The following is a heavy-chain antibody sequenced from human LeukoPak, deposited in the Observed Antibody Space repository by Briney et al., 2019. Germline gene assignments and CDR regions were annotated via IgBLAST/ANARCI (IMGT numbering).Heavy chain of an antibody. CDR3: ARGVGGYDA. CDR2: INHSGST. Sequence: PSETLSLTCAVYGGSFSGYYWSWIRQPPGKGLEWIGEINHSGSTNYNPSLKSRVTISVDTSKNQFSLKLSSETAADTAVYYCARGVGGYDAWGQGTPVTVSS. D-gene: IGHD5-12*01. CDR1: GGSFSGYY. V-gene: IGHV4-34*01. J-gene: IGHJ5*02.